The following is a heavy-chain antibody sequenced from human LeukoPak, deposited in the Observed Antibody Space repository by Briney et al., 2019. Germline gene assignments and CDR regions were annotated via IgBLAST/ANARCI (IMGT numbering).Heavy chain of an antibody. CDR3: AKDLAIGYGSGKAAFDI. J-gene: IGHJ3*02. D-gene: IGHD3-10*01. Sequence: SVRGRFTISRDNAKNSVYLQMNSLRAEDTAVYYCAKDLAIGYGSGKAAFDIWGQGTMVTVSS. V-gene: IGHV3-21*04.